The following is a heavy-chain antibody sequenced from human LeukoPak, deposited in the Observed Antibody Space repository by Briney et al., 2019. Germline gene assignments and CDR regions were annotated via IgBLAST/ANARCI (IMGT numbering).Heavy chain of an antibody. CDR2: ISSSSSYI. J-gene: IGHJ4*02. CDR1: GFTFSSYS. D-gene: IGHD6-13*01. Sequence: PGGSLRLSCAASGFTFSSYSMNWVRQAPGKGLEWVSSISSSSSYIYYADSVKGRFTISRGNAKNSLYLQMNSLRAEDTAVYYCARGDSSSWYDFDYWGQGTLVTVSS. V-gene: IGHV3-21*01. CDR3: ARGDSSSWYDFDY.